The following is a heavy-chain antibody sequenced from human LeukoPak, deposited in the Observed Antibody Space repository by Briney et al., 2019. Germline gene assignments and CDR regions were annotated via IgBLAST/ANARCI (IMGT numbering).Heavy chain of an antibody. CDR2: IYYSGST. V-gene: IGHV4-59*01. D-gene: IGHD3-3*01. Sequence: SETLSLTCTVSGGSISTYYWNWIRQPPGKGLEWIGCIYYSGSTNYNPFLKSRVTISVDTSKNQFSLKLSSVTAADTAVYYCARVRSGYDYYYYYMDVWGKGTTVTVSS. J-gene: IGHJ6*03. CDR1: GGSISTYY. CDR3: ARVRSGYDYYYYYMDV.